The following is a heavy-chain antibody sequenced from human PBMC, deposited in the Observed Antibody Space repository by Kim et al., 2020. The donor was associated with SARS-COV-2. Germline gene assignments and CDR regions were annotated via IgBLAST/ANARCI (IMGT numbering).Heavy chain of an antibody. CDR2: INHSGST. D-gene: IGHD2-15*01. CDR1: GGSFSGYY. CDR3: ARGRPTDPDIVVVVAATPNPWFDP. V-gene: IGHV4-34*01. Sequence: SETLSLTCAVYGGSFSGYYWSWIRQPPGKGLEWIGEINHSGSTNYNPSLKSRVTISVDTSKNQFSPKLSSVTAADTAVYYCARGRPTDPDIVVVVAATPNPWFDPWGQGTLVTVSS. J-gene: IGHJ5*02.